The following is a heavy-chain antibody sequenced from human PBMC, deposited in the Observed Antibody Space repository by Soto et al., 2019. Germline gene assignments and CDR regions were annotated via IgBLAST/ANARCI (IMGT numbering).Heavy chain of an antibody. Sequence: QVQLVESGGGVVQPGRSLRLSCVASGFTFSTYAMHWVRQAPGKGLEWVAVIYYDGSNRYYADSVKGRFSISRDNSKNTLYLLMNSLRAEDTAVYYCARGYCSNGVCYYYFDHWGQGTLVTVSS. CDR3: ARGYCSNGVCYYYFDH. V-gene: IGHV3-33*01. J-gene: IGHJ4*02. D-gene: IGHD2-8*01. CDR2: IYYDGSNR. CDR1: GFTFSTYA.